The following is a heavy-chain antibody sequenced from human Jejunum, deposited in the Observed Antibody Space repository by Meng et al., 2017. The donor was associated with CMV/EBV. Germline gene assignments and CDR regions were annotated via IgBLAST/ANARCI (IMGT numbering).Heavy chain of an antibody. Sequence: QVRLVQSGAEVKKPGASVEVSCKASGYTFTHHGISWIRQAPGQGLEWMGWISCYNGDTNYAQKLQGRVTMTTDTSTNTAYMDLRGLRSDDTAVYYCARDPSNTSGRYAYFDYWGQGTLVTVSS. D-gene: IGHD6-19*01. CDR3: ARDPSNTSGRYAYFDY. CDR2: ISCYNGDT. CDR1: GYTFTHHG. V-gene: IGHV1-18*01. J-gene: IGHJ4*02.